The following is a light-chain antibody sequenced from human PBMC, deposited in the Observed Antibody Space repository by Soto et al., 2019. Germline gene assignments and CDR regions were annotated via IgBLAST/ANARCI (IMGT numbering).Light chain of an antibody. V-gene: IGKV4-1*01. J-gene: IGKJ4*01. CDR3: QQYYATPSPT. CDR1: QSVLFSSNNKNY. Sequence: DIVMTQSPDSLAVSLGERATINCKSSQSVLFSSNNKNYLAWYQQKPGQPPKLLIYWASTRESGVPDLFSGSGSGTDFTLTISSLQAEDVAVYHCQQYYATPSPTFGGGTKVEIK. CDR2: WAS.